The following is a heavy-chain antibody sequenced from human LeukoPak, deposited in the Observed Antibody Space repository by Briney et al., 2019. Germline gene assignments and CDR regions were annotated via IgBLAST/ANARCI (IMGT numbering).Heavy chain of an antibody. CDR2: IIPIFGTA. CDR1: GGTFSSYA. D-gene: IGHD5-12*01. CDR3: ARGARSGFTNWFDP. V-gene: IGHV1-69*13. Sequence: ASVKVSCKASGGTFSSYAISWVRQAPGQGLEWMGGIIPIFGTANYAQKFQGRVTITADESTSTAYMELSSLRSEDTAVYYCARGARSGFTNWFDPWGQGTLVTVSS. J-gene: IGHJ5*02.